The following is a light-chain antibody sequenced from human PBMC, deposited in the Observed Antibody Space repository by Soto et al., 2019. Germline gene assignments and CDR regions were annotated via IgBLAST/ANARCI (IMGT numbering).Light chain of an antibody. Sequence: EIVLTQSPGTLSLSPGERATLSCRTSQSVSSVYVAWYQHKPGQAPRLLIYGTSSRATGIPGRFSGSGSGTDFTLTITRLEPEDFAVYYCQQSFTFGPGTKVDIK. CDR3: QQSFT. J-gene: IGKJ3*01. CDR1: QSVSSVY. CDR2: GTS. V-gene: IGKV3-20*01.